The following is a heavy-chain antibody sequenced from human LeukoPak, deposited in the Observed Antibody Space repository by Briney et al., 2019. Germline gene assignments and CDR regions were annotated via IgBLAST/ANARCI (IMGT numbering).Heavy chain of an antibody. CDR3: ARGYPERRYFDY. V-gene: IGHV4-34*01. CDR1: GGSFSGYY. CDR2: INHSGST. D-gene: IGHD1-14*01. J-gene: IGHJ4*02. Sequence: SETLSLTCAAYGGSFSGYYWSWIRQPPGKGLEWIGEINHSGSTNYNPSLKSRVTISVDTSKNQFSLKLSSVTAADTAVYYCARGYPERRYFDYCGQGTLVTVSS.